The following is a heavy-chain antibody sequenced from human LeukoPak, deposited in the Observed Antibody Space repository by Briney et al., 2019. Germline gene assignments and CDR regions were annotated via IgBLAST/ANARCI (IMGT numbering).Heavy chain of an antibody. D-gene: IGHD3-22*01. V-gene: IGHV4-61*03. Sequence: SETLSLTCTVSGGSISSSSYYWGWIRQPPGKGLEWIGYIYYSGSTNYNPSLKSRVTISVDTSKNHFSLKLSSVTAADTAAYYCAVDNDSTGYYFSMDVWGKGTTVTVSS. J-gene: IGHJ6*03. CDR3: AVDNDSTGYYFSMDV. CDR2: IYYSGST. CDR1: GGSISSSSYY.